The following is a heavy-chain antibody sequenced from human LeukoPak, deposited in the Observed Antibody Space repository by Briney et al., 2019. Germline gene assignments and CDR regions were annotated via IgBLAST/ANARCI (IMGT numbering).Heavy chain of an antibody. Sequence: PGGSLRLSCAASGFTFSSYSMNWVRQAPGKGLEWVSYISSSSSTIYYADPVKGRFTISRDNAKNSLYLQMNSLRAEDTAVYYCARGGGELGWSHYYYYYMDVWGKGTTVTVSS. D-gene: IGHD2-21*01. J-gene: IGHJ6*03. CDR1: GFTFSSYS. V-gene: IGHV3-48*04. CDR3: ARGGGELGWSHYYYYYMDV. CDR2: ISSSSSTI.